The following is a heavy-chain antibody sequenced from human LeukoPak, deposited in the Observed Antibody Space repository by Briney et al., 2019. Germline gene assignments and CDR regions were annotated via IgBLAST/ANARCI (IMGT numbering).Heavy chain of an antibody. Sequence: ASVRVSCKASGYSXTGYYIHWVRQAPGQGLEWVGRVSPNGGSTDYAQKFQGRVTMTRDTSINTDYMELSRLRSDDTAVYYCARGGWGSSPYFDYWGQGTLVTVSS. CDR1: GYSXTGYY. J-gene: IGHJ4*02. CDR3: ARGGWGSSPYFDY. CDR2: VSPNGGST. V-gene: IGHV1-2*02. D-gene: IGHD6-6*01.